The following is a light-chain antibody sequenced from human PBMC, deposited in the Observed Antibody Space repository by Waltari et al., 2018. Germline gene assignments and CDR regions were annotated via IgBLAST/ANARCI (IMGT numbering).Light chain of an antibody. J-gene: IGLJ1*01. CDR3: LLYYNGIRV. V-gene: IGLV7-46*01. Sequence: QAVVTQEPSLTVSPGVTVTLTCDSSTGAVTSGHFPYWFQQKPGQAPRTLIYDVSNRLSLTPARFSGSLLGGKAALTLSGARPEDEADYYCLLYYNGIRVFGTGTKVTVL. CDR1: TGAVTSGHF. CDR2: DVS.